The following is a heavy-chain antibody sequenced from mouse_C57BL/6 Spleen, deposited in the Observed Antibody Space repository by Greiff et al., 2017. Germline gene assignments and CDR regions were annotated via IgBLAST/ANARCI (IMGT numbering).Heavy chain of an antibody. CDR2: IYPGDGDT. D-gene: IGHD1-1*01. J-gene: IGHJ1*03. Sequence: VQLQQSGASVKISCKASGYAFSSYWMNWVKQRPGKGLEWIGQIYPGDGDTNYNGKFKGKATLTADKSSSTAYMQLSSLTSEDSAVYCCARGGGIYYYGSSYVGLYFDVWGTGTTVTVSS. CDR1: GYAFSSYW. V-gene: IGHV1-80*01. CDR3: ARGGGIYYYGSSYVGLYFDV.